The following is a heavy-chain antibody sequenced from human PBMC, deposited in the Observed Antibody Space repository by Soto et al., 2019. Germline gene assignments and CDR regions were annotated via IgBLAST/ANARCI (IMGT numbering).Heavy chain of an antibody. J-gene: IGHJ4*02. Sequence: QVHLVQSGAEVKKPGASVKVSCKASGYTFTSYGITWVRQAPGQGLEWMGWISAHNGNTDYAQKLQGRVIVTRDTXXXXXXXXLXXXXXXXXXXXXXXXXXYGDYWGQGALVTVSS. CDR2: ISAHNGNT. CDR1: GYTFTSYG. CDR3: XXXXYGDY. V-gene: IGHV1-18*01. D-gene: IGHD4-17*01.